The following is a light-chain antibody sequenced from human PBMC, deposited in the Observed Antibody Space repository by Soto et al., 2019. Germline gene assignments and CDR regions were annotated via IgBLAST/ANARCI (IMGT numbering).Light chain of an antibody. CDR1: TSDVGGYNY. CDR2: EVS. V-gene: IGLV2-14*01. J-gene: IGLJ1*01. CDR3: SSYRSSSTLYV. Sequence: QSVLTQPASVSGSPGQSITISCTGTTSDVGGYNYVSWYQQHPGKVPKLLIHEVSNRPSGVSNRFSGSKSGNTASLTISGLQAEDEADYYRSSYRSSSTLYVFGTGTKVTVL.